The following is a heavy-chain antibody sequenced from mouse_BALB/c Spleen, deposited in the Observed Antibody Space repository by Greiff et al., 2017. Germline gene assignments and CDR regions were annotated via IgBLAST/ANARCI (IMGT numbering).Heavy chain of an antibody. D-gene: IGHD2-4*01. CDR2: ISDGGSYT. Sequence: EVQRVESGGGLVKPGGSLKLSCAASGFTFSDYYMYWVRQTPEKRLEWVATISDGGSYTYYPDSVKGRFTISRDNAKNNLYLQMSSLKSEDTAMYYCARGGNYDYLGDYWGQGTSVTVSS. CDR1: GFTFSDYY. CDR3: ARGGNYDYLGDY. J-gene: IGHJ4*01. V-gene: IGHV5-4*02.